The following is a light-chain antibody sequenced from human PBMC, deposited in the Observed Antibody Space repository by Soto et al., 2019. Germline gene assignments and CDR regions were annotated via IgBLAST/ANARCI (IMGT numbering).Light chain of an antibody. Sequence: QSALTQPTSVSGSPGQSITISCTGTSSDVGSYNLVSWYQQHPGKAPKLMIYEVSKRPSGVSNRFSGSKSLNTASLTLSGLQAEDEADYYCCSYAGSSTLVFGGVTKLTVL. CDR1: SSDVGSYNL. J-gene: IGLJ2*01. CDR3: CSYAGSSTLV. V-gene: IGLV2-23*02. CDR2: EVS.